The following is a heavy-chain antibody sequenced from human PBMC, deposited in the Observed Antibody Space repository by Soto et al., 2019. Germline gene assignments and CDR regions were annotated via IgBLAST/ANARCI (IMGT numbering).Heavy chain of an antibody. J-gene: IGHJ6*02. CDR3: AKPGVLPVANCYSYGMDV. Sequence: GGSLRLSCAASGLTFSRYAMSWVRQAPGKGLEWVSSISGSGDSTYYADSVKGRFTISRDNSKNTLYLQMNSLRAEDTAVYYCAKPGVLPVANCYSYGMDVWGQGTTVTVSS. V-gene: IGHV3-23*01. D-gene: IGHD2-2*01. CDR2: ISGSGDST. CDR1: GLTFSRYA.